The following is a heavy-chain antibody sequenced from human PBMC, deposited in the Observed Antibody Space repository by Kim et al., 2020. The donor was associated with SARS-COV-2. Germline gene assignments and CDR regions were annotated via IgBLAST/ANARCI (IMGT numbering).Heavy chain of an antibody. CDR2: ISGSGGST. J-gene: IGHJ6*02. V-gene: IGHV3-23*01. CDR1: GFTFSSYA. CDR3: AKDFYIVVVTAYGMDV. D-gene: IGHD2-21*02. Sequence: GGSLRLSCAASGFTFSSYAMSWVRQAPGKGLEWVSAISGSGGSTYYADSVKGRFTISRDNSKNTLYLQMNSLRAEDTAVYYCAKDFYIVVVTAYGMDVWGQGTTVTVSS.